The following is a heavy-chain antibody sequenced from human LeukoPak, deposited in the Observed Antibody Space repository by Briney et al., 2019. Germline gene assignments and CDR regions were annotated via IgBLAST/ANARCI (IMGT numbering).Heavy chain of an antibody. V-gene: IGHV3-21*04. CDR1: GFTFSSYS. D-gene: IGHD3-10*01. Sequence: GGSLRLSCAASGFTFSSYSMNWVRQAPGKGLEWVSSISSSSSYIYYADSVKGRFTISRDNAKNSLYLQMNSLRAEDTAVYYCARVYYGSGSLHYYYYYMDVWGKGTTVTISS. CDR3: ARVYYGSGSLHYYYYYMDV. J-gene: IGHJ6*03. CDR2: ISSSSSYI.